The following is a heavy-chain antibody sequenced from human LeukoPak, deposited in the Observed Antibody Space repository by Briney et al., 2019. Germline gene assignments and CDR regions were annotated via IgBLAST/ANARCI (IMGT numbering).Heavy chain of an antibody. Sequence: SETLSVTCTVSGGSISSSTYYWDWIRQPPGKGLEWIGSLYYTGTTYYNPSLKGRVTISVDTSKNQFSLKLGSVTAADTAVYYCTRKQWLAPFDYWGQGTLGTVSS. CDR1: GGSISSSTYY. D-gene: IGHD6-19*01. J-gene: IGHJ4*02. V-gene: IGHV4-39*01. CDR2: LYYTGTT. CDR3: TRKQWLAPFDY.